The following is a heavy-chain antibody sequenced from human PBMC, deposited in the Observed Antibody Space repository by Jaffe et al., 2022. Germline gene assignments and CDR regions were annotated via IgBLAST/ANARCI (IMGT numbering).Heavy chain of an antibody. CDR2: IYSGGST. Sequence: EVQLVESGGGLVQPGGSLRLSCAASGFTVSSNYMSWVRQAPGKGLEWVSVIYSGGSTYYADSVKGRFTISRDNSKNTLYLQMNSLRAEDTAVYYCARVVKVRGVIITYYYYYMDVWGKGTTVTVSS. CDR1: GFTVSSNY. D-gene: IGHD3-10*01. J-gene: IGHJ6*03. V-gene: IGHV3-66*02. CDR3: ARVVKVRGVIITYYYYYMDV.